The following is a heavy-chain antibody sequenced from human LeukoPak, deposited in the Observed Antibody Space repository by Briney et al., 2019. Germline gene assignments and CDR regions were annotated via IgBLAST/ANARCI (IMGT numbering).Heavy chain of an antibody. V-gene: IGHV1-69*04. D-gene: IGHD1-1*01. CDR1: GGTFSSYA. Sequence: GASVKVSCKASGGTFSSYAISWVRQAPGQGLEWMGRIIPILGIANYAQKFQGRVTITADKSTSTAYMELSSLRSEDTAVYYCARCVGTRKSYYYYYMDVWGKGTTVTVSS. CDR2: IIPILGIA. CDR3: ARCVGTRKSYYYYYMDV. J-gene: IGHJ6*03.